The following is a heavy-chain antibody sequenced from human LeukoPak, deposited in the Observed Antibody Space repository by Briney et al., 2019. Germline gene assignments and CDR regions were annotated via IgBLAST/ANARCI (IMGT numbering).Heavy chain of an antibody. J-gene: IGHJ4*02. Sequence: SETLSLTCTVSGGSMTTYYWSWIRQPPGKGLEWIGYIYYSGSLIYNPSLKSRVTISVDTSKNQFSLNLSSVTAADTAVYYCARMAHYGSDWYVDYWGQGTLVTVSS. CDR2: IYYSGSL. CDR3: ARMAHYGSDWYVDY. V-gene: IGHV4-59*01. D-gene: IGHD6-25*01. CDR1: GGSMTTYY.